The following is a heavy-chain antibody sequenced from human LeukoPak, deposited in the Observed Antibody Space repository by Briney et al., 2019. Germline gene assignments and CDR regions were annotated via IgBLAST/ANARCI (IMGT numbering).Heavy chain of an antibody. Sequence: ASVTVSCKASGYTFTGYYMHWVRQAPGQGLEWMGWINPKSGGTNYAQKFQGRVTMTRDTSISTAYMELSSLRSDDTAVYYCARAQLGGYYDIIDYWGQGTLVTVSP. CDR1: GYTFTGYY. D-gene: IGHD3-9*01. V-gene: IGHV1-2*02. J-gene: IGHJ4*02. CDR2: INPKSGGT. CDR3: ARAQLGGYYDIIDY.